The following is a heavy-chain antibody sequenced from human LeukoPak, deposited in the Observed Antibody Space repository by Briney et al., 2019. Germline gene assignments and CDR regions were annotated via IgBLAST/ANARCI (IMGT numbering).Heavy chain of an antibody. CDR3: ASRASSVTTRGWYFDL. Sequence: ASVKVSCKPSGYTFTGYYMHRVRQAPGQGLEWMGWINPNSGGTNYAQKFQGRVTMTRDTSISTAYMELSRLRSDDTAVYYCASRASSVTTRGWYFDLWGRVTLVTVTS. V-gene: IGHV1-2*02. CDR1: GYTFTGYY. J-gene: IGHJ2*01. CDR2: INPNSGGT. D-gene: IGHD4-17*01.